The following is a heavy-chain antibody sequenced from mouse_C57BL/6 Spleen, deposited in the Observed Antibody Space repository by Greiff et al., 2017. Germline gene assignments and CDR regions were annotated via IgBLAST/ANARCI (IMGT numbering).Heavy chain of an antibody. CDR2: ISSGGDYI. V-gene: IGHV5-9-1*02. J-gene: IGHJ3*01. CDR1: GFTFSSYA. Sequence: EVQGVESGEGLVKPGGSLKLSCAASGFTFSSYAMSWVRQTPEKRLEWVAYISSGGDYIYYADTVKGRFTISRDNARNTLYLQMSSLKSEDTAMYYCTRGDGSSPFAYWGQGTLVTVSA. CDR3: TRGDGSSPFAY. D-gene: IGHD1-1*01.